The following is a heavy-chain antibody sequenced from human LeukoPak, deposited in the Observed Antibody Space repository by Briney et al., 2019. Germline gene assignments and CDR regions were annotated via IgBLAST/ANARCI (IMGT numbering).Heavy chain of an antibody. CDR1: GGSISSGGYY. CDR2: IYYSGST. Sequence: SETLSLTCTDSGGSISSGGYYWSWIRQHPGKGLEWIGYIYYSGSTYYNPSLKSRVTISVDTSKNQFSLKLSSVTAADTAVYYCARPYDSSGYYSPPAFDIWGQGTMVTVSS. D-gene: IGHD3-22*01. CDR3: ARPYDSSGYYSPPAFDI. V-gene: IGHV4-31*03. J-gene: IGHJ3*02.